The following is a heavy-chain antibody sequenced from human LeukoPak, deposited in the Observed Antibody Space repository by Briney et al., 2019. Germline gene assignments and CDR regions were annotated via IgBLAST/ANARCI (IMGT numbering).Heavy chain of an antibody. CDR3: AKSGYNRFDY. J-gene: IGHJ4*02. CDR1: GFTFSSYS. Sequence: GGSLRLSCAASGFTFSSYSMNWVRQAPGKGLEWVSAISGSGGATYYADSVRGRFTISRDNSKNTLYLQMNSLRAEDTAVYYCAKSGYNRFDYWGQGTLVTVSS. V-gene: IGHV3-23*01. CDR2: ISGSGGAT. D-gene: IGHD5-24*01.